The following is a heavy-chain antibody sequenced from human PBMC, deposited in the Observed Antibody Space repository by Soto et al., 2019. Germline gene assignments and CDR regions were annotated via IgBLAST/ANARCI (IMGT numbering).Heavy chain of an antibody. CDR2: ISAYNGNT. CDR3: ARGQRRVTIFGVAVLKTADRYYMDV. D-gene: IGHD3-3*01. CDR1: GYTFTSYG. V-gene: IGHV1-18*01. J-gene: IGHJ6*03. Sequence: ASVKVSCKASGYTFTSYGISWVRQAPGQGLEWMGWISAYNGNTNYAQKLQGRVTMTTDTSTSTAYMELRSLRSDDTAVYYCARGQRRVTIFGVAVLKTADRYYMDVWGKGTTVTVSS.